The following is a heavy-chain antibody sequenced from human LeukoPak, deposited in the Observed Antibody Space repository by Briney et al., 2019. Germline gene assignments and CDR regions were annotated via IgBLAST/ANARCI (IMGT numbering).Heavy chain of an antibody. Sequence: GGSLRLSCAASGFSFVDYAMHWVRQAPGKGLEWVSLISGDGGSTYYADSVKSRFTISRDNSKDSLYLQMNSLRIEDTAFYYCAKVGLSIAVAGRYYYYGLDVWGQGTTVTVSS. CDR2: ISGDGGST. CDR1: GFSFVDYA. D-gene: IGHD6-19*01. V-gene: IGHV3-43*02. J-gene: IGHJ6*02. CDR3: AKVGLSIAVAGRYYYYGLDV.